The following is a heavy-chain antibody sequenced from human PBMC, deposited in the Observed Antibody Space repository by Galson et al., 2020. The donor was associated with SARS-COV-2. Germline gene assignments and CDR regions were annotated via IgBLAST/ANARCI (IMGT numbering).Heavy chain of an antibody. D-gene: IGHD6-13*01. CDR1: GFSLSTSGMC. CDR3: ARMGVDSSSWYHYYYYGMDV. Sequence: SGPTLVKPTQTLTLTCTFSGFSLSTSGMCVSWIRQPPGKALEWLALIDWDDDKYYSTSLKTRLTISKDTSKNQVVLTMTNMDPVDTATYYCARMGVDSSSWYHYYYYGMDVWGQGTTVTVSS. V-gene: IGHV2-70*01. J-gene: IGHJ6*02. CDR2: IDWDDDK.